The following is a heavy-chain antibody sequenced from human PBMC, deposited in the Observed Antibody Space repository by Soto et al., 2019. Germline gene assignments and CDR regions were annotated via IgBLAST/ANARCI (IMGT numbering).Heavy chain of an antibody. CDR1: GFTFSSYG. D-gene: IGHD5-12*01. Sequence: GGSLRLSCAASGFTFSSYGMHWVRQAPGKGLEWVAVISYDGSNKYYADSVKGRFTISRDNSKNTLYLQMNSLRAEDTAVYYCSKFGSSGYDSDYWGQGTLVTVSS. J-gene: IGHJ4*02. CDR3: SKFGSSGYDSDY. CDR2: ISYDGSNK. V-gene: IGHV3-30*18.